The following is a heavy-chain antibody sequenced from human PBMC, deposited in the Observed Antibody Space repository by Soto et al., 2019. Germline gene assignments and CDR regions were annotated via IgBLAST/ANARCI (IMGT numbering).Heavy chain of an antibody. D-gene: IGHD6-13*01. CDR1: GGSINSRSYS. CDR3: AGTDVSSSWPFDP. CDR2: VYYSGST. J-gene: IGHJ5*02. V-gene: IGHV4-61*05. Sequence: PSETLSLTCTVSGGSINSRSYSWGWIRQPPGKGLEWIGTVYYSGSTNYNPSLKSRVTISVDTSKNQFSLKLSSVTAADTAVYYCAGTDVSSSWPFDPWGQGTLVTVSS.